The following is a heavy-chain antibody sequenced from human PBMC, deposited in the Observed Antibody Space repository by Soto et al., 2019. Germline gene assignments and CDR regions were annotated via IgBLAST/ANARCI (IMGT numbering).Heavy chain of an antibody. CDR3: ANTQNTRGMVYAIKFDY. Sequence: EVQLLESGGGLVQPGGSLRLSCAASGFTFSSYAMSWVRQAPGQGLEWVSAISGSGGSTYYADYVKGRFTISRDNSKNTLYLQMNSLRAEDTAVYYCANTQNTRGMVYAIKFDYWGQGTLVTVSS. V-gene: IGHV3-23*01. CDR2: ISGSGGST. D-gene: IGHD2-8*01. J-gene: IGHJ4*02. CDR1: GFTFSSYA.